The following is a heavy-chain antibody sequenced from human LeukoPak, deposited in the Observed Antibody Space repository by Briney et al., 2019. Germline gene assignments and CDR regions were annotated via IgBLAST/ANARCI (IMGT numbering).Heavy chain of an antibody. D-gene: IGHD4-17*01. V-gene: IGHV4-61*02. Sequence: SQTLSLNCTVSSGSISSGSYYWRSIRQPAGKVLEWIGRIYNSGSTNYNPSLKSRVTISVDTSKNQFSLKLSSVTAADTAVYYCARGGDYGDYEGYWGQGTLVTVSS. CDR3: ARGGDYGDYEGY. J-gene: IGHJ4*02. CDR2: IYNSGST. CDR1: SGSISSGSYY.